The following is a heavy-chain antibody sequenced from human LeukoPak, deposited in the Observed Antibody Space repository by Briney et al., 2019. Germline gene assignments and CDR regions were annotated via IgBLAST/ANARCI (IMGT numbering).Heavy chain of an antibody. CDR2: AYYSENT. CDR1: VGSISISSHY. J-gene: IGHJ4*02. D-gene: IGHD3-10*01. CDR3: ATSSGNRVPYY. V-gene: IGHV4-39*01. Sequence: SETLSLTCTVSVGSISISSHYWGWFRQPPGKGLEWIGSAYYSENTWYNPSLKSRVTISVDTSKNQFSLRLTSVTAADTAVYYCATSSGNRVPYYWGQGTLVTVSS.